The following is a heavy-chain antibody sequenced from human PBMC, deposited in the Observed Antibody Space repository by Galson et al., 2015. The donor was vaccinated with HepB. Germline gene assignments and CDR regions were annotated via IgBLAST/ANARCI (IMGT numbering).Heavy chain of an antibody. V-gene: IGHV1-24*01. J-gene: IGHJ4*02. Sequence: SVKVSCKVSGYTLTEISMYWLRRVPEKGLEFMGGSDPESGERMYGQTFQGRVTLTEDTTTDTAYMELRSLRSEDTALYYCATADLWSGYFDYWGQGTLVTVSS. CDR3: ATADLWSGYFDY. CDR1: GYTLTEIS. D-gene: IGHD3-3*01. CDR2: SDPESGER.